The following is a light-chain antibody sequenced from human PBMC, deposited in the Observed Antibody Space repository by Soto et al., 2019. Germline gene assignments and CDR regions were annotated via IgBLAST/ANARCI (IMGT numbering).Light chain of an antibody. V-gene: IGLV2-23*02. CDR2: EVN. CDR1: SGDIGTYNL. J-gene: IGLJ1*01. Sequence: QSVLTQPASVSGSPGQSITISCTGTSGDIGTYNLVSWYQQHPGKATKLMIYEVNKRPSGVSDRFSGSKSGNTASLTISWLQAEDEADYYCCSYAGSSTLYVFGTGTKVTVL. CDR3: CSYAGSSTLYV.